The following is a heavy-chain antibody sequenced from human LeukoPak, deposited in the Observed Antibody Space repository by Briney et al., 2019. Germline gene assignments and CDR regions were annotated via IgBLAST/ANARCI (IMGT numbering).Heavy chain of an antibody. CDR1: GFTFSSYS. Sequence: GGSLRLSCAASGFTFSSYSMNWVRQAPGKGLEWGSYISGSSSTIYYADSVKGRFTISRDNGMNTLYLQMNSLRAEDTAVYYCARGSTYYDSSGQVPFDYWGQGTLVTVSS. J-gene: IGHJ4*02. CDR2: ISGSSSTI. CDR3: ARGSTYYDSSGQVPFDY. V-gene: IGHV3-48*01. D-gene: IGHD3-22*01.